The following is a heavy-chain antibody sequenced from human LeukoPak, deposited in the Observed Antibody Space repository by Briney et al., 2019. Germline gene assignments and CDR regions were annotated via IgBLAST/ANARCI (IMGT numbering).Heavy chain of an antibody. V-gene: IGHV3-30-3*01. D-gene: IGHD1-1*01. J-gene: IGHJ3*02. CDR2: ISYDGSNK. Sequence: GGSLRLSCAASGFTFSSYAMHWVRQAPGKGLEWVAVISYDGSNKYYADSVKGRFTISRDNSKNTLYLQMNSLRAEDTAVYYCARDFGPGAFDALDIWGQGTMVTVSS. CDR1: GFTFSSYA. CDR3: ARDFGPGAFDALDI.